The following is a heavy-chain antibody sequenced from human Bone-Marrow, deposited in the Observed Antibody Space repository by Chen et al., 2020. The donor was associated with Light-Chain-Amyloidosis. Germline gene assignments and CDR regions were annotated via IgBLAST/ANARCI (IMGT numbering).Heavy chain of an antibody. J-gene: IGHJ2*01. CDR1: GGSISSSSYY. V-gene: IGHV4-39*01. D-gene: IGHD3-16*01. CDR2: IYYSGST. CDR3: ARPSGRGWGGNFDL. Sequence: QLQLQESGPGLVKPSETLSLTCTVSGGSISSSSYYWGWIRQPPGKGLEWIGSIYYSGSTYYNPSLKSRVTISVDTSKNQFSLKLSSVTAADTAVYYCARPSGRGWGGNFDLWGRGTLVTVSS.